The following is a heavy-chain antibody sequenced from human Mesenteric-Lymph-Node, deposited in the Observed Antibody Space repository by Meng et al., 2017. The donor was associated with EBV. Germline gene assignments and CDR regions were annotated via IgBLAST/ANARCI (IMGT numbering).Heavy chain of an antibody. Sequence: VHLPESGPGRGNPSDSLSLPCNVSGGSINSFYWSWIRQPPGKGLEWIGYIYHSGSTNYNPSLKSRVTMSVDMSKNQFSLKLSSVTAADTAVYYCARGEVFDSWGQGTLVTVSS. V-gene: IGHV4-59*07. CDR3: ARGEVFDS. CDR2: IYHSGST. J-gene: IGHJ4*02. CDR1: GGSINSFY.